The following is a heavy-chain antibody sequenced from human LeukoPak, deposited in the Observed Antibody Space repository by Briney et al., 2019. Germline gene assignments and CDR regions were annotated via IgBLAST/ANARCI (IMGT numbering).Heavy chain of an antibody. CDR1: GGSINTYY. J-gene: IGHJ5*02. CDR3: ARSTQRYCSGGTCLPYWFDP. V-gene: IGHV4-59*01. Sequence: SETLSLTCTVSGGSINTYYWSWLRQPPGKGLEWIGYISDSGSPSYNSSLKSRVTISIDTSKKQFSLMLSSVTAADTAIYYCARSTQRYCSGGTCLPYWFDPWGRGALVTVSS. CDR2: ISDSGSP. D-gene: IGHD2-15*01.